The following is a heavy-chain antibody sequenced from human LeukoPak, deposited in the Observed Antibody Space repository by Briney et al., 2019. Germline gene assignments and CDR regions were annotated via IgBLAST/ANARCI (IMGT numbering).Heavy chain of an antibody. V-gene: IGHV1-69*13. Sequence: AASVKVSCKASGGTFSSYAISWVRQAPGQGLEWMGGIIPIFGTANYAQKFQGRVTITADESTSTAYMELSSLRSEDAAVYYCARATGTILNYYYYYGMDVWGQGTTVTVSS. J-gene: IGHJ6*02. CDR1: GGTFSSYA. D-gene: IGHD1-7*01. CDR2: IIPIFGTA. CDR3: ARATGTILNYYYYYGMDV.